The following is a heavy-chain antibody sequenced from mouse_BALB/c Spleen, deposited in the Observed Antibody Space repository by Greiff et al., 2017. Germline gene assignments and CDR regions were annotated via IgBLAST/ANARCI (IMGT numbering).Heavy chain of an antibody. D-gene: IGHD2-1*01. CDR2: IWGGGST. CDR3: ARNGNYGPGFGY. Sequence: VMLVESGPGLVAPSQSLSITCTVSGFSLSRYSVHWVRQPPGKGLEWLGMIWGGGSTDYNSALKSRLSISKDNSKSQVFLKMNSLQTDDTAMYYCARNGNYGPGFGYWGQGTTLTVSS. J-gene: IGHJ2*01. CDR1: GFSLSRYS. V-gene: IGHV2-6-4*01.